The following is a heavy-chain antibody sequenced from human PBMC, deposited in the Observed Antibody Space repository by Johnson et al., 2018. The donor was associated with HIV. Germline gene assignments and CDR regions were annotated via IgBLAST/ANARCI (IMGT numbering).Heavy chain of an antibody. CDR2: ISSSGSTI. D-gene: IGHD5-24*01. J-gene: IGHJ3*01. CDR3: AKGDKMATITSRYDAFDL. V-gene: IGHV3-11*04. Sequence: QVQLVESGGGLVKPGGSLRLSCAASGFTFSDYYMSWIRQAPGKGLEWVSYISSSGSTIYYADSVKGRFTISRDNSKNTLYLQMNSLRAEDTAVYYCAKGDKMATITSRYDAFDLWGQGTMVIVSS. CDR1: GFTFSDYY.